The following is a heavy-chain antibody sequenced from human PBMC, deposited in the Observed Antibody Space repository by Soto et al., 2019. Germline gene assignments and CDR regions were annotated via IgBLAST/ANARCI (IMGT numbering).Heavy chain of an antibody. V-gene: IGHV3-30-3*01. D-gene: IGHD5-18*01. CDR1: GFTFSSYA. CDR2: ISYDGSNK. CDR3: ARDTLYSYGYFDY. J-gene: IGHJ4*02. Sequence: QVQLVESGGGVDQPGRSLRLSCAASGFTFSSYAMHWVRQAPGKGLEWVAVISYDGSNKYYADSVKGRFTISRDNSKNTLYLQMNSLRAEDTAVYYCARDTLYSYGYFDYWGQGTLVTVSS.